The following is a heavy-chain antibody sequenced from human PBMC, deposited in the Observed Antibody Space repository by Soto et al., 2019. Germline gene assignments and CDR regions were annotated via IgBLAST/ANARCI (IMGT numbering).Heavy chain of an antibody. D-gene: IGHD6-13*01. CDR1: GYTFTSYD. V-gene: IGHV1-8*01. CDR2: MNPNSGNT. J-gene: IGHJ3*02. CDR3: AGRYRYSSSGDAFDI. Sequence: ASVKVSCTASGYTFTSYDINWVRQATGQGLEWMGWMNPNSGNTGYAQKFQGRVTMTRNTSISTAYMELSSLRSEDTAVYYCAGRYRYSSSGDAFDIWGQGTMVTVSS.